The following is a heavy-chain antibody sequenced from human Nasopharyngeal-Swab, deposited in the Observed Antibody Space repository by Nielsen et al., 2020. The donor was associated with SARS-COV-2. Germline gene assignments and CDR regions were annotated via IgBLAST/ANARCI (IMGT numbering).Heavy chain of an antibody. V-gene: IGHV3-23*01. J-gene: IGHJ4*02. CDR2: ISGSGRGT. CDR3: AKGGLSIYGDSYFFDD. Sequence: WIRQPPGKGLEWVARISGSGRGTSYADSAKGRFTISRDNSNNMVYLQVDALRADDTAVYYCAKGGLSIYGDSYFFDDWGQGSLVTVSS. D-gene: IGHD4-17*01.